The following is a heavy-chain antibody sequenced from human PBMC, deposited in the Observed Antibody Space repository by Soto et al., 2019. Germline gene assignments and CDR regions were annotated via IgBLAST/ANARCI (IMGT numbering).Heavy chain of an antibody. Sequence: GGSLRLSCAASGFTFSDHYMDWVRQAPGKELERVGRTRNKANSYTTEYAASVKGRFTISRDDSKNSLYLQMNSLKTEDTAVYYCARAPGDYGTTYYYYYMDVWGKGTTVTVSS. J-gene: IGHJ6*03. D-gene: IGHD4-17*01. V-gene: IGHV3-72*01. CDR3: ARAPGDYGTTYYYYYMDV. CDR2: TRNKANSYTT. CDR1: GFTFSDHY.